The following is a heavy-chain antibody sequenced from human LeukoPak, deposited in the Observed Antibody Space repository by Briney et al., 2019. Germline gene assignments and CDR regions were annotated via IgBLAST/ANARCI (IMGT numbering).Heavy chain of an antibody. J-gene: IGHJ4*02. CDR2: IIPIFGTA. V-gene: IGHV1-69*13. D-gene: IGHD3-22*01. CDR3: ARDPLPSSGYYSLDY. CDR1: GGTFSSYA. Sequence: SVKVSCKASGGTFSSYAISWVRQAPGQGLEWMGGIIPIFGTANYAQKFQGGVTITADESTSTANMELSSLRSEDTAVYYCARDPLPSSGYYSLDYWGQGTLVTVSS.